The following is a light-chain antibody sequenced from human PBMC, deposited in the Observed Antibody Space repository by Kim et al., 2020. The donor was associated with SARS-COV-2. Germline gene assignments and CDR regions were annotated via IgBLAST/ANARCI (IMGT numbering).Light chain of an antibody. CDR3: QHYGSSPGYT. J-gene: IGKJ2*01. CDR1: QILSSNY. Sequence: EIVLTQSPGTLSLSPGERATLSCRASQILSSNYLAWYQQKPGQAPRLLMYDASSRATGIPDRFSGSGSGSDFTLTISRLEPEDFAVYYCQHYGSSPGYTFGQGTKLEI. CDR2: DAS. V-gene: IGKV3-20*01.